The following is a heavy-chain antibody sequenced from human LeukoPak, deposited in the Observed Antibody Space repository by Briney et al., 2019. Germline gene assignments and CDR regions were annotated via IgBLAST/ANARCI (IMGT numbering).Heavy chain of an antibody. J-gene: IGHJ4*02. Sequence: PGGSLRLSCAASGFTFSSYWMSWVRQAPGKGLEWVANIKQDGSEKYYVDSVKGRFTISRDNAKNSLYLQMNSLRAEDTAVYYCARELRGYSYGRTRLYYFDYWGQGTLVTVSS. CDR1: GFTFSSYW. CDR3: ARELRGYSYGRTRLYYFDY. V-gene: IGHV3-7*01. CDR2: IKQDGSEK. D-gene: IGHD5-18*01.